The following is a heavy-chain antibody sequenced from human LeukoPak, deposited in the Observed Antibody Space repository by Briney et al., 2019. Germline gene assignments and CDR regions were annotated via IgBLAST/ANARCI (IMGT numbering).Heavy chain of an antibody. D-gene: IGHD4-17*01. CDR2: IYSSGST. CDR3: ARGYGHYDAFDI. CDR1: GFNVNINY. V-gene: IGHV3-53*01. Sequence: GGSLRLFCAASGFNVNINYMNWVRQAPGKGLEWVSVIYSSGSTSYADSVKGRFTISRDNSKNTVYLQMNSLRVEDTAVYFCARGYGHYDAFDIWGQGTMVSVS. J-gene: IGHJ3*02.